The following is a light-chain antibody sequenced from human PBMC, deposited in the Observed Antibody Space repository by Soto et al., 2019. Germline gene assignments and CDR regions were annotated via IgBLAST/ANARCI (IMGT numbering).Light chain of an antibody. J-gene: IGKJ4*02. Sequence: EIVLTQSPATLSLSPGERATLSCRASQSVSSYFAWYHQKPGQAPRLLIYDASNRATGIPARFSGSGSGTDFTLTISSLVSEDVADYYCQQRSNWPLTFGGGTKVEIK. CDR1: QSVSSY. CDR2: DAS. CDR3: QQRSNWPLT. V-gene: IGKV3-11*01.